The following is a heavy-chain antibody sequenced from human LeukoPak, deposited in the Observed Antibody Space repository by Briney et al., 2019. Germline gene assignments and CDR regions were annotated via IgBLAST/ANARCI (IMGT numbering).Heavy chain of an antibody. CDR1: GFTFSSYW. J-gene: IGHJ6*02. CDR2: IKQDGNEK. CDR3: ARDVLIAGGTGSMDV. Sequence: GGSLRLSCAASGFTFSSYWMSWVRQAPGKGLEWVANIKQDGNEKNYVDSVKGRFTISRDNAKNSLYLQMNSLRAEDTAVYYCARDVLIAGGTGSMDVWGQGTTVTVSS. D-gene: IGHD1-26*01. V-gene: IGHV3-7*03.